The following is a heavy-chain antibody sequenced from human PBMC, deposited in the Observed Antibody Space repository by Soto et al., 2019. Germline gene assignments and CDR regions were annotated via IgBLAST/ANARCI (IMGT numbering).Heavy chain of an antibody. CDR3: ARESYYGSGATVVDY. CDR2: IYYSGTT. D-gene: IGHD3-10*01. V-gene: IGHV4-59*01. Sequence: ETLSLTCTVSGGSISGYYWSWIRQPPGKGLEWIGYIYYSGTTSYNPSLNSRVTMSVDTSKNQFSLKVNSVTAADTAVYYCARESYYGSGATVVDYWGQGTLVTVSS. CDR1: GGSISGYY. J-gene: IGHJ4*02.